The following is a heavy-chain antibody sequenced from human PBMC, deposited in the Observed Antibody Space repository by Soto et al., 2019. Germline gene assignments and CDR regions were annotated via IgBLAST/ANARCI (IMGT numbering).Heavy chain of an antibody. D-gene: IGHD5-12*01. CDR1: GGSISSYY. Sequence: SETLSLTCTVSGGSISSYYWSWIRQPAGKGLEWIGRIYTSGSTNYNPSLRSRVTMSVDTSKNQFSLKLSSVTAADTAVYYCARGGPAQDIVATIEEDAFDIWGQGTMVTVSS. V-gene: IGHV4-4*07. CDR2: IYTSGST. J-gene: IGHJ3*02. CDR3: ARGGPAQDIVATIEEDAFDI.